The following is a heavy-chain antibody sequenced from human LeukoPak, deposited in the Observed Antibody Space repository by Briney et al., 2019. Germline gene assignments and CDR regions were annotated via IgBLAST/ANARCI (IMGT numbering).Heavy chain of an antibody. J-gene: IGHJ4*02. CDR3: ARDYAGSPDY. CDR2: INGDGSTT. Sequence: PGGSVRLSCTASGFTFSTYWINWVRQSPGKGLVWVALINGDGSTTTHADSVKGRFTISRDNAKNTAYLQMNSLRDEDTAVYFCARDYAGSPDYWGQGTLVTVSA. D-gene: IGHD3-10*01. V-gene: IGHV3-74*03. CDR1: GFTFSTYW.